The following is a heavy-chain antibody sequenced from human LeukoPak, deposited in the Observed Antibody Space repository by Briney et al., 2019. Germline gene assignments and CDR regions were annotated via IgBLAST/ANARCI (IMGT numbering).Heavy chain of an antibody. CDR1: GYNFIGYW. V-gene: IGHV5-51*01. Sequence: GESLKISCKGSGYNFIGYWIGWVRQMSGKDLEWMGIIYPGDSDTRYSPSFEGQVTISADKSTSTAHLQWSSLQASDTAMYYCVKGVSGTYFGMDVWGQGTTVTVSS. CDR2: IYPGDSDT. D-gene: IGHD3-10*01. CDR3: VKGVSGTYFGMDV. J-gene: IGHJ6*02.